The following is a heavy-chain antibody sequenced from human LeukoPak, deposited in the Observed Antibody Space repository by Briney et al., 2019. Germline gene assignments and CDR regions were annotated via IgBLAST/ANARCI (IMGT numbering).Heavy chain of an antibody. J-gene: IGHJ6*03. D-gene: IGHD3-10*01. CDR2: IYSGGST. CDR3: ARDQRGPMVRGVTPYYYYYMDV. V-gene: IGHV3-66*01. CDR1: GFTVSSNY. Sequence: TGGSLRLSCAASGFTVSSNYMSWVRQAPGKGLEWVSVIYSGGSTYYADSVKGRFTISRDNSKNTLYLQMNSLRAEDTAVYYCARDQRGPMVRGVTPYYYYYMDVWGKGTTVAISS.